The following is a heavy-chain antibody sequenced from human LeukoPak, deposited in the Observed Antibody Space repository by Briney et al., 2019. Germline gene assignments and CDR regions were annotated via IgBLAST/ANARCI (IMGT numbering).Heavy chain of an antibody. CDR3: VRDEDQLLHLDY. Sequence: TGGSLRLSCAASGFTFSSYAMHWVRQAPGKGLEWVAVISYDGSNKYYADSVKGRFTISRDNSKNTLYLQMNSLRAEDTAVYYCVRDEDQLLHLDYWCQGTLVTVSS. V-gene: IGHV3-30*04. CDR2: ISYDGSNK. J-gene: IGHJ4*02. CDR1: GFTFSSYA. D-gene: IGHD2-2*01.